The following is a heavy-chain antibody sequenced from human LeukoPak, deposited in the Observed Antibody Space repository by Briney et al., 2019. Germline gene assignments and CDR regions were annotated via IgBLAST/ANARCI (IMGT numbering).Heavy chain of an antibody. CDR3: ASSTQISKYADY. D-gene: IGHD2-2*01. J-gene: IGHJ4*02. Sequence: QPGRSLRLSCAASGFAFSSYAVHWVRQAPGKGLVWVSRINSDGSITTYADSVRGRFTISRDNAKSTLYLQMNSLRAEDTAVYYCASSTQISKYADYWGQGALVTVSS. CDR1: GFAFSSYA. CDR2: INSDGSIT. V-gene: IGHV3-74*01.